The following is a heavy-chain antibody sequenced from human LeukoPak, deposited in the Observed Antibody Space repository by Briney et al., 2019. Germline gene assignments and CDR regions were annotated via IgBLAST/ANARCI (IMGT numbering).Heavy chain of an antibody. Sequence: PGGSLRLSCAASGLTFSCYAVGWVRQAPGKGLEWVSAFSGSGGSTYYADSVKGRFTISRDNSKNTLYLQMNSLRAEDTAVYYCAKDPPGYGDGMYYFDYWGQGTLVTVSS. CDR1: GLTFSCYA. CDR3: AKDPPGYGDGMYYFDY. V-gene: IGHV3-23*01. CDR2: FSGSGGST. D-gene: IGHD4-17*01. J-gene: IGHJ4*02.